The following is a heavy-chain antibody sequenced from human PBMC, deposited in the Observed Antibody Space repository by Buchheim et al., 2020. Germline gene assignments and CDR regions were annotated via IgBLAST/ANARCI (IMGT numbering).Heavy chain of an antibody. Sequence: QVQLVESGGGVVQPGRSLRLSCAASGFTFSSYGMHWVRQAPGKGLEWVAVIWYDGSNKYYADSVKGRFTISRDNSKNTLYLQMNSLRAEDTAVYYCARGGYYDFWSGYNWYFDLWGRGTL. CDR1: GFTFSSYG. D-gene: IGHD3-3*01. CDR3: ARGGYYDFWSGYNWYFDL. J-gene: IGHJ2*01. CDR2: IWYDGSNK. V-gene: IGHV3-33*01.